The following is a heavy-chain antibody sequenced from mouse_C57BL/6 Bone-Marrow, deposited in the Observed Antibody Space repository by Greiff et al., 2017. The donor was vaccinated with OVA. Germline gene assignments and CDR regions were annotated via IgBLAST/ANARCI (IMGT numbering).Heavy chain of an antibody. CDR1: GYTFTSYG. D-gene: IGHD2-3*01. CDR3: ADDGYYGDY. CDR2: IYPRSGNT. V-gene: IGHV1-81*01. Sequence: VQLVESGAELARPVASVKLSCKASGYTFTSYGISWVKQRTGQGLEWIGEIYPRSGNTYYNEKFKGKATLTADKSSSTAYMELRSLTSEDSAVYFCADDGYYGDYWGQGTTLTVSS. J-gene: IGHJ2*01.